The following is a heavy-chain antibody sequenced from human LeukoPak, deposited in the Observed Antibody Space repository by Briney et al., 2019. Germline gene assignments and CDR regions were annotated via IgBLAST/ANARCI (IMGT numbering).Heavy chain of an antibody. CDR1: GGSLSGYY. V-gene: IGHV4-34*01. CDR3: ARTRGNSYGQRASLDS. CDR2: INHRGNT. Sequence: KPSETLSLTCAVDGGSLSGYYWSWIRQPPGKGLEWLGEINHRGNTNSNPSLKSRVTISLGTSQSQLSLNLTSVTAADTAFYYCARTRGNSYGQRASLDSWGQGTLVTVSS. J-gene: IGHJ4*02. D-gene: IGHD5-18*01.